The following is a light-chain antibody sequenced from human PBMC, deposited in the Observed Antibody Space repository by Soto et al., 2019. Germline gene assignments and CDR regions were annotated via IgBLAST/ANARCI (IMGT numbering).Light chain of an antibody. CDR1: QDIRKD. Sequence: AIQMTQSPSSLSASVGDRVTITCRASQDIRKDLAWYQQKPGKAPQILIYGASTLQTGVASRFSGSGSATDFTLTISSLQPEDSAAYYWLQDYKYPFTFGQGTKLDIK. J-gene: IGKJ2*01. CDR2: GAS. CDR3: LQDYKYPFT. V-gene: IGKV1-6*01.